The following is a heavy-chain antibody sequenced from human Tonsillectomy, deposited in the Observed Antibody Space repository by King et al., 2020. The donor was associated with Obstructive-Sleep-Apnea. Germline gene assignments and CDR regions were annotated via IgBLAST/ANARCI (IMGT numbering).Heavy chain of an antibody. D-gene: IGHD6-19*01. Sequence: VQLVESGGGVVQPGRSLRLSCAASGFTFTNYGMHWVRQAPGKGLEWVAVISFDGDNKFYTDSVQGRFIISRDNSKNTLYLQMNSLRVEDTAMYFCAKYEYSGGSAWYPLDYWGQGILVTVSS. CDR2: ISFDGDNK. CDR1: GFTFTNYG. J-gene: IGHJ4*02. CDR3: AKYEYSGGSAWYPLDY. V-gene: IGHV3-30*18.